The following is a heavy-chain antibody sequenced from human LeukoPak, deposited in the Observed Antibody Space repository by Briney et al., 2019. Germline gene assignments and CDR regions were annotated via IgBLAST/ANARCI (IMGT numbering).Heavy chain of an antibody. D-gene: IGHD5-18*01. V-gene: IGHV4-39*07. Sequence: NPSETLSLTCTVSGGSISSSSYYWGWIRQPPGKGLEWFGSIYYSGSTYYNPSLKSRVTISVDTSKNQFSLKLSSVTAADTAVYYCARGEESNTAMDLYYFDYWGQGTLVTVSS. CDR2: IYYSGST. CDR3: ARGEESNTAMDLYYFDY. CDR1: GGSISSSSYY. J-gene: IGHJ4*02.